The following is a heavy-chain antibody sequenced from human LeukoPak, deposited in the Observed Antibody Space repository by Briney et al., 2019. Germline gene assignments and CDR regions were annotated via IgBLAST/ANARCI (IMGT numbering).Heavy chain of an antibody. CDR1: GFTFSYYG. D-gene: IGHD3-10*01. CDR2: IWYDGSNK. V-gene: IGHV3-33*01. J-gene: IGHJ5*02. Sequence: GRSLRLSCAASGFTFSYYGMHWVRQAPGKGLEWVAVIWYDGSNKYYADSVKGRFTISRDNSKSTLYLQMNSLRAEDTAVYYCAGLWFGELGGGFDPWGLGTLVTVSS. CDR3: AGLWFGELGGGFDP.